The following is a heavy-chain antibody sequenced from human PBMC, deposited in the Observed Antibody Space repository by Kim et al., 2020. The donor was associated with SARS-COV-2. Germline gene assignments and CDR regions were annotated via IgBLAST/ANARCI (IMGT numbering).Heavy chain of an antibody. D-gene: IGHD3-10*01. CDR1: GGSISSSSYY. Sequence: SETLYLTCTVSGGSISSSSYYWGWIRQPPGKGLEWIGSIYYSGSTYYNPSLKSRVTISVDTSKNQFSLKLSSVTAADTAVYYCARQKGFGELFNPVYYGMDVWGQGTTVTVSS. CDR2: IYYSGST. CDR3: ARQKGFGELFNPVYYGMDV. J-gene: IGHJ6*02. V-gene: IGHV4-39*01.